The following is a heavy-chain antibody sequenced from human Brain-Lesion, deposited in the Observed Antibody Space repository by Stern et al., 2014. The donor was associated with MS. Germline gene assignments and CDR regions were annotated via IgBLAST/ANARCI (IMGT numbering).Heavy chain of an antibody. Sequence: VHLVESGPGLVKPSETLSLTCTVSGGSVSSRSYYWDWIRLPPGKGLEWIGNIYYNGSTFYSPSLKSRVTISVDTSKNQFSRKLGSVTAADTAVYYCARRTFFYDGSGYQNRPFDYWGQGTLVTVSS. V-gene: IGHV4-39*01. D-gene: IGHD3-22*01. J-gene: IGHJ4*02. CDR3: ARRTFFYDGSGYQNRPFDY. CDR1: GGSVSSRSYY. CDR2: IYYNGST.